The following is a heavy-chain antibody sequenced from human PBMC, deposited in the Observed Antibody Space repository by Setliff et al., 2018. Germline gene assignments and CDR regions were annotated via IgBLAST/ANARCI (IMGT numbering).Heavy chain of an antibody. J-gene: IGHJ5*02. D-gene: IGHD6-19*01. Sequence: GESLKISCKASGYSFTTYWIGWVRQMPGKGLEWMGIIYPGDSDTTYSPSFQGQVTISADKSISTAYLQWSSLKASDTAMYYCVRDGRAEPAETWGQGTLVTVSS. CDR2: IYPGDSDT. V-gene: IGHV5-51*01. CDR1: GYSFTTYW. CDR3: VRDGRAEPAET.